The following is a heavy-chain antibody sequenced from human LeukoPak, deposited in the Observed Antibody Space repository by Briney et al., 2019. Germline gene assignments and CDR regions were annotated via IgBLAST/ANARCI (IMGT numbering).Heavy chain of an antibody. J-gene: IGHJ5*02. CDR1: GFTFSAYA. D-gene: IGHD2-2*01. CDR2: ISGSGGST. CDR3: AKGPPAPYQLRFNWFDP. Sequence: GGSLRLSCAASGFTFSAYAISRVRQAPGKGPEWVSAISGSGGSTYYADSVKGRFTISRDNSKNTLYLQMNSLRAEDTAVYYCAKGPPAPYQLRFNWFDPWGQGTLVTVSS. V-gene: IGHV3-23*01.